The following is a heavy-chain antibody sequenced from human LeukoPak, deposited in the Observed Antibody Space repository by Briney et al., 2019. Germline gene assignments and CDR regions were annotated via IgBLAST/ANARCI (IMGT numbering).Heavy chain of an antibody. CDR1: GFTFSNYA. CDR3: ARAIGRSGYSLGYYYGMDV. CDR2: ISSSSSYT. D-gene: IGHD3-3*01. J-gene: IGHJ6*02. Sequence: GGSLRLSCAASGFTFSNYAMSWVRQAPGKGLEWVSYISSSSSYTNYADSVKGRFTISRDNAKNSLYLQMNSLRAEDTAVYYCARAIGRSGYSLGYYYGMDVWGQGTTVTVSS. V-gene: IGHV3-11*05.